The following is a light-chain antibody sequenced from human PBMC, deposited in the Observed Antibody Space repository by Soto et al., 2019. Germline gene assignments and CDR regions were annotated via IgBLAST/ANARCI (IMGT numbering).Light chain of an antibody. J-gene: IGKJ1*01. CDR3: QHYNSYSEA. CDR1: QTISSW. CDR2: KAS. V-gene: IGKV1-5*03. Sequence: DIQMTQSPSTLSVSVGDRVTIACRGSQTISSWLAWYQQKPGKAPKLLIYKASTLKSGVPSRISGSGSGTEFTLTISSLQPDDFATYYCQHYNSYSEAFGQGTKVDI.